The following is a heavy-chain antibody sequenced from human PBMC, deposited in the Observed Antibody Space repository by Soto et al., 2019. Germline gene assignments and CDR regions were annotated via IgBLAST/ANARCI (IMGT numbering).Heavy chain of an antibody. D-gene: IGHD3-9*01. J-gene: IGHJ4*02. CDR1: GFTFSSYA. CDR2: ISGSGGST. V-gene: IGHV3-23*01. Sequence: HPGGSLRLSCAASGFTFSSYAMSWVRQAPGKGPEWVSAISGSGGSTYYADSVKGRFTISRDNSKNTLYLQMNSLRAEDTAVYYCAKPQLYYDILTGPTALDYWGQGTLVTVSS. CDR3: AKPQLYYDILTGPTALDY.